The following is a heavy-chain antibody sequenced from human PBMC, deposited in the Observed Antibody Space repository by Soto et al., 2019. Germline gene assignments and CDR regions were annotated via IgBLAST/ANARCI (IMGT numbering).Heavy chain of an antibody. CDR2: IIPMFGTA. J-gene: IGHJ1*01. CDR3: ARGSRDCSGGTCFPLPTAEYFRH. D-gene: IGHD2-15*01. Sequence: QVQLVQSGPEVKKPGSSVKVSCKASGGTFSSHVFTWVRQAPGRGLEWMGGIIPMFGTANHAQKFQGRVTLIADESTNPAYLELSSLRSEDTAVYYCARGSRDCSGGTCFPLPTAEYFRHWGQGTLITVSS. CDR1: GGTFSSHV. V-gene: IGHV1-69*01.